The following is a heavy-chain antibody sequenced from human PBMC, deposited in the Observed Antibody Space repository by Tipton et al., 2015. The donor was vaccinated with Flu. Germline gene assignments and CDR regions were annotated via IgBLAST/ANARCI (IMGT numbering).Heavy chain of an antibody. CDR1: GFTVSTNF. D-gene: IGHD3-22*01. CDR2: IYSGGTT. J-gene: IGHJ6*02. Sequence: GSLRLSCAVSGFTVSTNFMSWVRQAPGKGLEWVSIIYSGGTTYYADSVKGRFTISRDNSKNTLFLQMDSLRAEDTAVYYCAREFYESARHYYYGMDVWGQGTTVTGPS. V-gene: IGHV3-53*01. CDR3: AREFYESARHYYYGMDV.